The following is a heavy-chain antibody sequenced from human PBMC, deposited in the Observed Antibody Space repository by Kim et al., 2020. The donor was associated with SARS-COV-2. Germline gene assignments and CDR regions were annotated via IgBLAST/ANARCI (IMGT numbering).Heavy chain of an antibody. D-gene: IGHD2-2*01. CDR3: AKDREPLGYCSSTSCPAYGMDV. CDR1: GFTFSSYG. J-gene: IGHJ6*02. CDR2: ISYDGSNK. V-gene: IGHV3-30*18. Sequence: GGSLRLSCAASGFTFSSYGMHWVRQAPGKGLEWVAVISYDGSNKYYADSVKGRFTISRDNSKNTLYLQMNSLRAEDTAVYYCAKDREPLGYCSSTSCPAYGMDVWGQGTTVTVSS.